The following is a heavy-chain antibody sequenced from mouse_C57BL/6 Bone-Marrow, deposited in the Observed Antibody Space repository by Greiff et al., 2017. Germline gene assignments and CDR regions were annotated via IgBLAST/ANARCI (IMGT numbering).Heavy chain of an antibody. CDR2: IYPGDGDT. J-gene: IGHJ2*01. V-gene: IGHV1-80*01. D-gene: IGHD4-1*01. CDR3: ASEGTGAGY. CDR1: GYAFSSYW. Sequence: VQLQQSGAELAKPGASVKISCKASGYAFSSYWMNWVKQRPGKGLEWIGQIYPGDGDTNYNEKFKGKATLTADNSSSTADMQLSRLASEDAAVYFCASEGTGAGYWGQGTTLTVSS.